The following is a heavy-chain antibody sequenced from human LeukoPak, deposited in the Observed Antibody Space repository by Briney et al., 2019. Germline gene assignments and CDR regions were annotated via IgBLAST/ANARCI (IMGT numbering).Heavy chain of an antibody. J-gene: IGHJ4*02. CDR1: GGSISSYY. Sequence: SETLSLTCTVSGGSISSYYWSWIRQPPGKGLEWIGYIYYSGSTNYNPSLKSRVTISVDTSKNQFSLKLSSVTAADTAVYYCARGVGATSWYIDYWGQGTLVTVSS. D-gene: IGHD1-26*01. CDR3: ARGVGATSWYIDY. V-gene: IGHV4-59*08. CDR2: IYYSGST.